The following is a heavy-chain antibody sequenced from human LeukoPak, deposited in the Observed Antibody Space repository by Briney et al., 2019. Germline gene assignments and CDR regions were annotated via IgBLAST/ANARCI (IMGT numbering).Heavy chain of an antibody. Sequence: GGSLRLSCAASGFTFSSYAMSWVRQAPGKGLEWVSAISGSGGSTYYADSVKGRFTISRDNSKNTLYLQMNSLRAEDTAVYYCAKTGRGPAAGTGSFFDYWGQGTLVTVSS. D-gene: IGHD6-13*01. V-gene: IGHV3-23*01. CDR2: ISGSGGST. CDR1: GFTFSSYA. CDR3: AKTGRGPAAGTGSFFDY. J-gene: IGHJ4*02.